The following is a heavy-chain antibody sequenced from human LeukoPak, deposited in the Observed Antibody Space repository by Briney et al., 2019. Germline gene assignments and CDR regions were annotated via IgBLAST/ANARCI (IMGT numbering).Heavy chain of an antibody. CDR1: GFTFNNYA. V-gene: IGHV3-23*01. Sequence: GGSLRLSCAASGFTFNNYAMNWVRQAPGKGLKWVSGISGSGGGTYYADSVKGRFTISRDNSRNTLYLQMNSLRAEDAAIYYCTRAPDYDSTGYVDYWGQGTLVTVSS. J-gene: IGHJ4*02. CDR2: ISGSGGGT. CDR3: TRAPDYDSTGYVDY. D-gene: IGHD3-22*01.